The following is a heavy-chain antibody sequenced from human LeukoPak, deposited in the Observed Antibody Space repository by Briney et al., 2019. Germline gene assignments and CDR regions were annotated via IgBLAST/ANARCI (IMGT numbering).Heavy chain of an antibody. D-gene: IGHD2-2*01. CDR3: ARVGRDCSSINCYWADWFDP. CDR1: GYTFINYG. CDR2: ISGSTGNT. J-gene: IGHJ5*02. Sequence: ASVKVSCKASGYTFINYGIAWVREAPGQGPEWMGWISGSTGNTHYAQNVQGRVTMTTDTSTGTAFMELRSLRSDDTAVYYCARVGRDCSSINCYWADWFDPWGQGTLVIVSS. V-gene: IGHV1-18*01.